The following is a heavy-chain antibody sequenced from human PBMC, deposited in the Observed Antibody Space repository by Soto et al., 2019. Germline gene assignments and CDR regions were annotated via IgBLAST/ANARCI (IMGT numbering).Heavy chain of an antibody. CDR3: GRGAILRALAGGTPYYYAMDF. V-gene: IGHV1-8*02. CDR2: MNPINGAT. Sequence: ASVKVSCKASGYDFTAYDINWVRQASGQGLEWMGWMNPINGATGTARRFQGRVSLSKNTATGTAYLELTSLRSDDTAVYYCGRGAILRALAGGTPYYYAMDFWGQGATVTVSS. CDR1: GYDFTAYD. J-gene: IGHJ6*02. D-gene: IGHD6-13*01.